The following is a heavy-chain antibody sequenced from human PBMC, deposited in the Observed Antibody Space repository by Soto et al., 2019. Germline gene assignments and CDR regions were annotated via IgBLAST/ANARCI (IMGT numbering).Heavy chain of an antibody. CDR2: INHSGST. J-gene: IGHJ2*01. V-gene: IGHV4-34*01. D-gene: IGHD2-21*02. CDR3: AREGGDSYSWYFDL. Sequence: SETLSLTCAVYGGSFIGYYWSWILQPPGKGLEWIGEINHSGSTNYNPSLKSRVTISVDTSKNQFSLKLSSVTAADTAVYYCAREGGDSYSWYFDLWGRGTLVTFSS. CDR1: GGSFIGYY.